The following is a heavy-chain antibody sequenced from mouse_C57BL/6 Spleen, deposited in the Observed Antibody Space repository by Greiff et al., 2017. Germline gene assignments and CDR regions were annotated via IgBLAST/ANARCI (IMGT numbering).Heavy chain of an antibody. V-gene: IGHV5-17*01. J-gene: IGHJ4*01. CDR1: GFTFSDYG. D-gene: IGHD1-1*01. Sequence: DVKLVESGGGLVKPGGSLKLSCAASGFTFSDYGMHWVRQAPEKGLEWVAYISSGSSTIYYADTVKGRFTISRDNAKNTMFLQMTSLGAEDTAMYYGARVTTVHYYAMDYWGQGTSVTVSS. CDR2: ISSGSSTI. CDR3: ARVTTVHYYAMDY.